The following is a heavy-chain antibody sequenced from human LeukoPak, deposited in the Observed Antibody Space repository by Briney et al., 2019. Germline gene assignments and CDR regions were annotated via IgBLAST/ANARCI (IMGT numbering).Heavy chain of an antibody. Sequence: GGSLRLSCAASGFTFSSYGMHWVRQAPGKGLEWVAFIRYDGSNKYYADSVKGRFTISRDNSKNTLYLQMNSLRAEDTAVYYCAKDIDILTGFDYWGQGTLVSVSS. J-gene: IGHJ4*02. CDR2: IRYDGSNK. CDR1: GFTFSSYG. CDR3: AKDIDILTGFDY. D-gene: IGHD3-9*01. V-gene: IGHV3-30*02.